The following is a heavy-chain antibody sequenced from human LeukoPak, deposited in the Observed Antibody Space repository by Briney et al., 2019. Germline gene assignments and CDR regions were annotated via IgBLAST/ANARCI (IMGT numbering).Heavy chain of an antibody. Sequence: SVKVSCKASGGTFSSYAISWVRQAPGQGLEWMGGIIPIFGTANYAQKFQGRVTITTDESTSTAYMELSSLRSEDTAVYYCASHQLRRRESFDYWGQGNLVTVSS. CDR3: ASHQLRRRESFDY. D-gene: IGHD2-2*01. J-gene: IGHJ4*02. CDR1: GGTFSSYA. V-gene: IGHV1-69*05. CDR2: IIPIFGTA.